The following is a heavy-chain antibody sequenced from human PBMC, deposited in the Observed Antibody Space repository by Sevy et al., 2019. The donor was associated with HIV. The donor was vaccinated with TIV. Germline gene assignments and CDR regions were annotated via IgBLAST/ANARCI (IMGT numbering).Heavy chain of an antibody. CDR2: ISGSGGST. Sequence: GGSLRLSCAASGFTFSSYAMRWIRQAPGKGLEWVSGISGSGGSTYYADSVKGRFTISRDNSKNTLYMQMNSLRAEDTAVYYCAKDGKKRSATGDFDCWGQGTLVTVSS. CDR3: AKDGKKRSATGDFDC. CDR1: GFTFSSYA. V-gene: IGHV3-23*01. D-gene: IGHD1-1*01. J-gene: IGHJ4*02.